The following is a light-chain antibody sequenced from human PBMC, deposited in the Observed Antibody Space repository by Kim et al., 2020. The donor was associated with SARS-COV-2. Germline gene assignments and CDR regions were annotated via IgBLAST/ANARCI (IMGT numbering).Light chain of an antibody. CDR1: KIGTKT. CDR2: YDS. V-gene: IGLV3-21*04. J-gene: IGLJ1*01. CDR3: QVWDTTSAHYV. Sequence: APGETARITCGGNKIGTKTVHWYQQKPGQAPVLVIYYDSDRPSGIPERFSGSNSGNTAALTITRVEAGDEADYYCQVWDTTSAHYVFGTGTKVTVL.